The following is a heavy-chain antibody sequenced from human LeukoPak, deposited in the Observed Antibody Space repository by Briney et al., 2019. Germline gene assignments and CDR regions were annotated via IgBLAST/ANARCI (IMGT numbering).Heavy chain of an antibody. CDR1: GFTFSSYT. CDR3: ARDLENYDTY. J-gene: IGHJ4*02. D-gene: IGHD3-22*01. CDR2: ISSSSSYI. V-gene: IGHV3-21*01. Sequence: PGGSLRLSCAASGFTFSSYTMNWVRQAPGKGLEWVSSISSSSSYIYYADSVKGRFTISRDNAKNSLYLQMNSLRAEDTAVYYCARDLENYDTYWGQGTLVTVSS.